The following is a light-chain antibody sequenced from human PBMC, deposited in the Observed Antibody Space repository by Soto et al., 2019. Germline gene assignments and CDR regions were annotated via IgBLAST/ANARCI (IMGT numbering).Light chain of an antibody. J-gene: IGKJ1*01. CDR1: QSVLSSSNNRNY. CDR2: WAS. Sequence: DIVMTQSPDSLAVSLGERATINCKSSQSVLSSSNNRNYLAWFQLKPGQPPKLLIYWASTRESGVHDRFSGSGSGTDFTLTISSLQAEDVAVYYCKQYYSTCWTFGQGTKVDIK. CDR3: KQYYSTCWT. V-gene: IGKV4-1*01.